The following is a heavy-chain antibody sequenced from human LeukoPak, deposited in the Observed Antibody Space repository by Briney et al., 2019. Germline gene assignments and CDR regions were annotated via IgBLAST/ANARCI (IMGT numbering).Heavy chain of an antibody. Sequence: GASVKVSCKASGYTFTGYYMHWVRQAPGQGLEWMGWINPNSGGTNFAQKFQGRATMTRDTSISTAYMELSRLRSDDTAVYYCAREYYGRALDPWGQGTLVTVSS. V-gene: IGHV1-2*02. J-gene: IGHJ5*02. CDR1: GYTFTGYY. CDR3: AREYYGRALDP. CDR2: INPNSGGT. D-gene: IGHD2-21*01.